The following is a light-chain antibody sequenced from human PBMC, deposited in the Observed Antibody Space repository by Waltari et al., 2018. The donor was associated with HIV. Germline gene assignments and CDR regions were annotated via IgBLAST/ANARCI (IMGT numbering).Light chain of an antibody. CDR2: SNN. Sequence: QSVLTQPPSASGTPGQRVTISCSGSRSNIGSNTINWYQPLPGTAPKLLNYSNNQRPSGVPDRFAGSKSGTSASLAISGLQSEDEADYYCAAWDDSLNGQVFGGGTKLTVL. CDR1: RSNIGSNT. CDR3: AAWDDSLNGQV. V-gene: IGLV1-44*01. J-gene: IGLJ3*02.